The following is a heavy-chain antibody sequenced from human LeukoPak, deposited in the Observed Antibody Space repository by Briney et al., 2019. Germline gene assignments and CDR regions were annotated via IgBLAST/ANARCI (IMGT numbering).Heavy chain of an antibody. J-gene: IGHJ4*02. CDR2: ISYDGSNK. CDR3: ARAPSASTVTTGGFDY. Sequence: GRSLRLSCAASGVTFSSYAMHWVRQAPGKGLEWVAIISYDGSNKYYADSVKGRFTISRDNSKNTLSLQMDSLRAEDTAVYYCARAPSASTVTTGGFDYWGQGALVTVSS. D-gene: IGHD4-11*01. CDR1: GVTFSSYA. V-gene: IGHV3-30-3*01.